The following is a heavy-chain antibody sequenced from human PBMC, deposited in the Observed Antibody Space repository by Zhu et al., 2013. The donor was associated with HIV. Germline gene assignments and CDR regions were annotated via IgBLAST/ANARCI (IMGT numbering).Heavy chain of an antibody. CDR3: ARDGGYSGYAVDY. CDR2: ISYDGSNK. D-gene: IGHD5-12*01. Sequence: VQLVESGGGVVQPGRSLRLSCAASGFTFSSYAMHWVRQAPGKGLEWVAVISYDGSNKYYADSVKGRFTISRDNSKNTLYLQMNSLRAEDTAVYYCARDGGYSGYAVDYWGQGTLVTVSS. CDR1: GFTFSSYA. J-gene: IGHJ4*02. V-gene: IGHV3-30-3*01.